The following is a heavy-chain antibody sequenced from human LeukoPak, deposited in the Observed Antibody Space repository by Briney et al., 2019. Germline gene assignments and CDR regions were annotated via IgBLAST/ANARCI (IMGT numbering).Heavy chain of an antibody. CDR3: ARADIIVVAGATPVGSGFEY. D-gene: IGHD2-15*01. V-gene: IGHV1-18*01. J-gene: IGHJ4*02. Sequence: ASVKVSCKASGYSFTSYGITWVRQAPGQGLEWMGWISGYNGNTNYAQKLQGRVTMTTDTSTSTAYMELQSLTSDDTAVYYCARADIIVVAGATPVGSGFEYWGQGALITVS. CDR2: ISGYNGNT. CDR1: GYSFTSYG.